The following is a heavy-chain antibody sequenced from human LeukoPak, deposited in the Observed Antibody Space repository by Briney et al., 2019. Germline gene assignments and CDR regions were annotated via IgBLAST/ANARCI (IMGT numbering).Heavy chain of an antibody. V-gene: IGHV3-21*01. CDR3: ARGGGYCSSTSCYLNDWFDP. D-gene: IGHD2-2*03. CDR1: GFTFSSYS. Sequence: GGSLRLSCAASGFTFSSYSMTWVRQAPGKGLEWVSSISSSSSYIYYADSVKGRFTISRDNAKNSLYLQTNSLRAEDTAVYYCARGGGYCSSTSCYLNDWFDPWGQGTLVTVSS. CDR2: ISSSSSYI. J-gene: IGHJ5*02.